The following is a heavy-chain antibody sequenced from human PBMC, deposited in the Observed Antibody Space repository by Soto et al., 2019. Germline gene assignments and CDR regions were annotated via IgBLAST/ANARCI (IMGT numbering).Heavy chain of an antibody. CDR3: AKDSFGGTFEF. CDR2: FSGSGGRT. J-gene: IGHJ4*02. V-gene: IGHV3-23*01. D-gene: IGHD3-10*01. CDR1: GFTFSIYT. Sequence: EVRLLESGGGLVQPGGSLRLSCAASGFTFSIYTMTWVRQAPGKGLEWVSSFSGSGGRTYYADSVKGRFTISRDNSKYTVYLQMNSLRGEDTAIYYCAKDSFGGTFEFWGQGTLVTVSS.